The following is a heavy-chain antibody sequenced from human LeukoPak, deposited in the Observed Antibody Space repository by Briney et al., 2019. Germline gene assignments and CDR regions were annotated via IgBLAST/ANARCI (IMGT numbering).Heavy chain of an antibody. J-gene: IGHJ4*01. CDR3: ARDLNPSSSGWYDTFDH. Sequence: GGSLRLSCAASGFTFSDYALHWVRQSPAEGLEWVAVISKDAGHEFYADSVKGRFTVSRDNSMDTVTLLMNSLTPDDTAVYYCARDLNPSSSGWYDTFDHWGHGTLVTVSS. V-gene: IGHV3-30*04. CDR1: GFTFSDYA. CDR2: ISKDAGHE. D-gene: IGHD6-19*01.